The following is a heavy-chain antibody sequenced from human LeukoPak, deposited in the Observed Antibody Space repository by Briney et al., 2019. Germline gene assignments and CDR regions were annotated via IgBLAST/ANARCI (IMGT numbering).Heavy chain of an antibody. CDR2: INHSGST. CDR1: GGSFSGYY. CDR3: ARWGGRRLLHDYYYYYYMDV. J-gene: IGHJ6*03. D-gene: IGHD2-15*01. Sequence: SETLSLTCAVYGGSFSGYYWSWIRHPPGKGLEWIGEINHSGSTNYNTSLKSRVTISVDTSKNQFSLKLSSVTAADTAVYYCARWGGRRLLHDYYYYYYMDVWGKGTTVTVSS. V-gene: IGHV4-34*01.